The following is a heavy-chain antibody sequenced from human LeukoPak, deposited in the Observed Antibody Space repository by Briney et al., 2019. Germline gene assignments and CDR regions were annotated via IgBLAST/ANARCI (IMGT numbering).Heavy chain of an antibody. CDR2: FDPEDGET. Sequence: RASVKVSCKVSGYTLTELSMHWVRQAPGKGLEWMGGFDPEDGETIYAQKFQGRVTMTEDTSTDTAYMELSSLRSEDTAVYYCATAFPRSTGDRVDCWGQGTLVTVSS. CDR1: GYTLTELS. V-gene: IGHV1-24*01. D-gene: IGHD2-15*01. J-gene: IGHJ4*02. CDR3: ATAFPRSTGDRVDC.